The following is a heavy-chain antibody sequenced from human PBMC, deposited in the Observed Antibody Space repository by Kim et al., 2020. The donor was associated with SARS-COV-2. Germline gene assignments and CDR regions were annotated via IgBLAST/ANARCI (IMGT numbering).Heavy chain of an antibody. CDR2: VYNSGST. CDR3: ARQRGNWFDP. J-gene: IGHJ5*02. CDR1: GGSISSYS. Sequence: SETLSLTCTVSGGSISSYSWSWIRQPPGKGLEWIGYVYNSGSTRYNPSLNSRVTISVDTSKSQFSLNLSSVTAADTAVYYCARQRGNWFDPWGQGTLVTVSS. V-gene: IGHV4-59*08.